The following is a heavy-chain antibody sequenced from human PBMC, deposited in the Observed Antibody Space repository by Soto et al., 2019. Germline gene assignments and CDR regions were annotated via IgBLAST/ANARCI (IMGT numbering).Heavy chain of an antibody. J-gene: IGHJ4*02. Sequence: KTSETLSLTCAVSGGSISSGGYSWSWIRQPPGKGLEWIGYIYHSGSTYYNPSLKSRVTISVDRSKNQFSLKLTSVTAADSAVYYCTREPFLPKARNDYWGQGALVTVS. CDR2: IYHSGST. D-gene: IGHD3-3*01. CDR3: TREPFLPKARNDY. V-gene: IGHV4-30-2*01. CDR1: GGSISSGGYS.